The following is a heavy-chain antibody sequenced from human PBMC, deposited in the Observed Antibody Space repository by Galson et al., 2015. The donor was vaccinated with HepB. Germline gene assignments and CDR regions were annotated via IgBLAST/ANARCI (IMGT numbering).Heavy chain of an antibody. D-gene: IGHD6-13*01. CDR1: GFTFSNYW. CDR2: IKQDGSET. CDR3: ARDRSLGRQLVHYFDY. J-gene: IGHJ4*02. Sequence: SLRLSCAASGFTFSNYWMSWVRQAPGKGLEWVANIKQDGSETYYVASVRGRFTISRDNVKNSLYLQMNSLRAEDTAVYFCARDRSLGRQLVHYFDYWGQGTLVTVSS. V-gene: IGHV3-7*03.